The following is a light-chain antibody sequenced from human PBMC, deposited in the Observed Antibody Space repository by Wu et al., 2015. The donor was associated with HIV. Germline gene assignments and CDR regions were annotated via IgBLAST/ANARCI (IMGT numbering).Light chain of an antibody. CDR3: QQYNDYPVT. Sequence: DIQLTQSPSFLSASVGDRVTITCRASQGISSYLAWYQQKPGEAPKILIYKASDLKTGVPSRFSGSGSGTEFTLTINNLQPDDFATYYCQQYNDYPVTFGGGTKVDIK. J-gene: IGKJ4*01. V-gene: IGKV1-9*01. CDR2: KAS. CDR1: QGISSY.